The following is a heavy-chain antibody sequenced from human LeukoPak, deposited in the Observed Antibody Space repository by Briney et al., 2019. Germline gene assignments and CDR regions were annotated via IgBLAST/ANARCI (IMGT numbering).Heavy chain of an antibody. CDR1: GGSISSGDYY. Sequence: SETLSLTCTVSGGSISSGDYYWSWIRQPPGKGLEWIGYIYYSGSTYYNPSLKSRVTISVDTSKNQFSLKLSSVTAADTAVYYCARLYYYDSSGYWIDYWGQGTLVTVSS. V-gene: IGHV4-30-4*01. D-gene: IGHD3-22*01. J-gene: IGHJ4*02. CDR2: IYYSGST. CDR3: ARLYYYDSSGYWIDY.